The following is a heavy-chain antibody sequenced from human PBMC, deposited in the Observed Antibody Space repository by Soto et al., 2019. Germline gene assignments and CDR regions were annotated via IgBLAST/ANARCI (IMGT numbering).Heavy chain of an antibody. V-gene: IGHV3-30-3*01. CDR1: GFTFSSYA. Sequence: GGSLRLSCAASGFTFSSYAMHWVRQAPGKGLEWVAVISYDGSNKYYADSVKGRFTISRDNSKNTLYLQMNSLRAEDTAVYYCAREEDAFDIWGQGTMVTVSS. CDR3: AREEDAFDI. CDR2: ISYDGSNK. J-gene: IGHJ3*02.